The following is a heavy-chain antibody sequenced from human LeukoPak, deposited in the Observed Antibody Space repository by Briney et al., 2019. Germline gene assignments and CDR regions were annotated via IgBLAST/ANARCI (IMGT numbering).Heavy chain of an antibody. CDR3: AREPRRRIAVAGTSDAFDI. CDR1: GFTFSSYE. D-gene: IGHD6-19*01. J-gene: IGHJ3*02. V-gene: IGHV3-48*03. CDR2: ISSSGSTI. Sequence: GGSLRLSCAAPGFTFSSYEMNWVRQAPGKGLEWVSYISSSGSTIYYADSVKGRFTISRDNAKNSLYLQMNSLRAEDTAVYYCAREPRRRIAVAGTSDAFDIWGQGTMVTVSS.